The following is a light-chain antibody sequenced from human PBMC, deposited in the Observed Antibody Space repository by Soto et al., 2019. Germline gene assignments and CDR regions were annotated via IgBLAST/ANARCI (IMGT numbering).Light chain of an antibody. CDR3: KQSRRFPLT. Sequence: EIQMTKIPSTLSASVXDRVTITCRASQSIDRWLAWYRQKPGKAPEVLIWDASSLQRGAPSRFSGGGSGTDVSLTISSLQPEDFATYYCKQSRRFPLTFGGGTKVDIK. CDR1: QSIDRW. CDR2: DAS. V-gene: IGKV1-5*01. J-gene: IGKJ4*01.